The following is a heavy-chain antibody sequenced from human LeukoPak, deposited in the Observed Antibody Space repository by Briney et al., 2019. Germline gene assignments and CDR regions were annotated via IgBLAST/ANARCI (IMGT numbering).Heavy chain of an antibody. CDR1: GYTFTGYF. V-gene: IGHV1-2*02. Sequence: ASVKVSCKASGYTFTGYFMHCVRQAPGQGLEWMGWINPNSGGTNYAQKFQGRVTMTRDTSISTAYMELSSLRSDDTAVYYCARGVLAKNYGMDVWGQGTTVTVSS. CDR3: ARGVLAKNYGMDV. J-gene: IGHJ6*02. CDR2: INPNSGGT. D-gene: IGHD2-8*02.